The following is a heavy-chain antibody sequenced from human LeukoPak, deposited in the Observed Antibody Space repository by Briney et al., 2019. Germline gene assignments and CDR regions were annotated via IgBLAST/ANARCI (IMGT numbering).Heavy chain of an antibody. D-gene: IGHD3-22*01. V-gene: IGHV4-4*02. CDR1: GGSISSSNW. J-gene: IGHJ4*02. Sequence: SETLSLTCAVSGGSISSSNWWSWVRQPPGKGLEWIGEIYHSGSTNYNPSLKSRVTISVDKSKNQFSLKLSSVTAADTAVYYCARGSSGDCYDSSGYYLPSWGQGTLVTVSS. CDR2: IYHSGST. CDR3: ARGSSGDCYDSSGYYLPS.